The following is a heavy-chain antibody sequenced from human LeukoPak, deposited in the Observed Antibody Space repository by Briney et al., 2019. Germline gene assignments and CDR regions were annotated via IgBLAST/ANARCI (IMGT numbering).Heavy chain of an antibody. V-gene: IGHV1-2*02. CDR2: INPNSGGT. CDR1: GYTFTGYY. Sequence: ASVKVSCKASGYTFTGYYMHWVRQAPGQGLEWMGWINPNSGGTNYAQKFQGRVTMTRDTSISTAYMELSRLRSDDTAVYYCARSDGDDYYDSSGYRYWGQGTLVTVSS. J-gene: IGHJ4*02. D-gene: IGHD3-22*01. CDR3: ARSDGDDYYDSSGYRY.